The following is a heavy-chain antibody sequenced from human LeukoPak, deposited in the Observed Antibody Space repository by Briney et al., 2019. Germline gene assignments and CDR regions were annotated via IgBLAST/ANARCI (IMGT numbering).Heavy chain of an antibody. CDR1: GXNFFTYG. Sequence: GRSLRLSCAASGXNFFTYGMHWVRQAPGKGLEWVAVIWYDGSNKYYADSVKGRFTISRDNSKNTLYLQMNSLRAEDTAVYYCAKILDYTSFYFDYWGQGTLVTVSS. V-gene: IGHV3-33*06. CDR3: AKILDYTSFYFDY. D-gene: IGHD3-3*01. CDR2: IWYDGSNK. J-gene: IGHJ4*02.